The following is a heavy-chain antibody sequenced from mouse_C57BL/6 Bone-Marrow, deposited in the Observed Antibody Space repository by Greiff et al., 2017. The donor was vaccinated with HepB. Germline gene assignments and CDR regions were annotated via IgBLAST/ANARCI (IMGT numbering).Heavy chain of an antibody. D-gene: IGHD3-2*02. V-gene: IGHV1-53*01. CDR1: GYTFTSYW. CDR3: ARSRRSSGQVEYSAIDY. J-gene: IGHJ4*01. CDR2: INPSNGGT. Sequence: QVQLQQPGTELVKPGASVKLSCKASGYTFTSYWMHWVKQRPGQGLEWIGNINPSNGGTNYNEKFKSKATLTVDKSSSTAYMQLSSLTSEDSAVYYCARSRRSSGQVEYSAIDYWGEGTSVTVSS.